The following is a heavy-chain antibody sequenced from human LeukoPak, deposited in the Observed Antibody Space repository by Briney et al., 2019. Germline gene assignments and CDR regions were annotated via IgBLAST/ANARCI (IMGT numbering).Heavy chain of an antibody. J-gene: IGHJ4*02. D-gene: IGHD5-12*01. CDR1: GFTFSSYA. CDR2: ISCSGGST. CDR3: AKDDYSGYDQTFDY. Sequence: GGSLRLSCAASGFTFSSYAISWGRQAPGKGLEWVSAISCSGGSTYYADYVQGRFTISRDNSKNTLYLQMNSLRAEDTAVYYCAKDDYSGYDQTFDYWGQGTLVTVSS. V-gene: IGHV3-23*01.